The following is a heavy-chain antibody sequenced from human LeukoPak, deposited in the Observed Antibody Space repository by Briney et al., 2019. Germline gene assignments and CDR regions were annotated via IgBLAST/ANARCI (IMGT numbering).Heavy chain of an antibody. CDR1: GFTFSDYY. J-gene: IGHJ5*02. CDR2: ISSSGSTI. CDR3: ARDHYGDYLPNNWFDP. D-gene: IGHD4-17*01. Sequence: GGSLRLSCAASGFTFSDYYMGWIRQAPGKGLEWVSYISSSGSTIYYADSVKGRFTISRDNAKNSLYLQMNSLRAEDTAVYYCARDHYGDYLPNNWFDPWGQGTLVTVSS. V-gene: IGHV3-11*01.